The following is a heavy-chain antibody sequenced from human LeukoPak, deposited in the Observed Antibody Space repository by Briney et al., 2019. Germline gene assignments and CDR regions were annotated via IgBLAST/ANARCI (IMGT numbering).Heavy chain of an antibody. V-gene: IGHV3-74*01. CDR2: ISTDGSQT. CDR1: GFTFSNYW. Sequence: PGGFLRLSCEASGFTFSNYWMHWVRQPPGKGLMWVSQISTDGSQTFYADSVKGRFTISRDNAQNTLFLQMDSLRPEDTAVYYCVRSLRSADFWGQGTLVTVSS. J-gene: IGHJ4*02. CDR3: VRSLRSADF.